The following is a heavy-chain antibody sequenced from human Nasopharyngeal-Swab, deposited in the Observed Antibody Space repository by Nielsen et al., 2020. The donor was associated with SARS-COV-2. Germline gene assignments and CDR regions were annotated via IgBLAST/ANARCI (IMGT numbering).Heavy chain of an antibody. Sequence: LSLTCAASGFTFSSYGMHWVRQAPGKGLEWVAVISYDGSNKYYADSVKGRFTISRDNSKNTLYLQMNSLRAEDTAVYYCARDRVVTGYFDYWGQGTLVTVSS. J-gene: IGHJ4*02. CDR2: ISYDGSNK. D-gene: IGHD3-22*01. CDR1: GFTFSSYG. CDR3: ARDRVVTGYFDY. V-gene: IGHV3-30*03.